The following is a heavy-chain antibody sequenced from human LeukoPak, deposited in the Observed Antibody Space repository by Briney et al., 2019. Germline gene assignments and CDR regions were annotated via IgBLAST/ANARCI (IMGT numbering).Heavy chain of an antibody. CDR1: GGSVSSYY. D-gene: IGHD3-16*01. J-gene: IGHJ6*02. CDR2: IYYTGST. CDR3: ARNVKGMNV. Sequence: SETLSLTCTVSGGSVSSYYWSWIRQPPGKGLEWIGYIYYTGSTNYNPSLKSRVTISVDTSKNKFSLKVTSVTAADTAVCYCARNVKGMNVWGQGTTVTVSS. V-gene: IGHV4-59*08.